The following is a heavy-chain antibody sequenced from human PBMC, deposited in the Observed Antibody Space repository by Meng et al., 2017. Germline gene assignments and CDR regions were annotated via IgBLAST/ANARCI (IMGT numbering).Heavy chain of an antibody. V-gene: IGHV1-18*01. CDR3: ARAPHYDFWSGYLFDY. D-gene: IGHD3-3*01. CDR1: GYTFTSYG. Sequence: ASVKVSCKASGYTFTSYGISWVRQAPGQGLEWMGWISAYNGNTNYAQKLQGRVTMTTDTSTSTAYMELRSLRSDDTAVYYCARAPHYDFWSGYLFDYWGQGTRVTVSS. CDR2: ISAYNGNT. J-gene: IGHJ4*02.